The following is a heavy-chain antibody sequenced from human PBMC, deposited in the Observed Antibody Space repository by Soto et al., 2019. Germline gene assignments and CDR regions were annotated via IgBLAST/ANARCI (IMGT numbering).Heavy chain of an antibody. Sequence: ASVKVSCKTSGYTFSDYGLAWLRQTPGQRPEWMGWVSTYNTNTNYAQKFQGRVTMTTDTSTTTTSMELRSLRSDDTAVYYCARELNTDSSAYYSFAYWGQGTLVTVSS. CDR2: VSTYNTNT. D-gene: IGHD3-22*01. CDR1: GYTFSDYG. V-gene: IGHV1-18*01. CDR3: ARELNTDSSAYYSFAY. J-gene: IGHJ4*02.